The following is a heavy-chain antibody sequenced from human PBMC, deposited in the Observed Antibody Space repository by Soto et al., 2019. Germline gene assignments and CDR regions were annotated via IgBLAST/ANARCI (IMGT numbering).Heavy chain of an antibody. J-gene: IGHJ4*02. D-gene: IGHD3-22*01. CDR3: ARDSRDSSGYYFILVY. V-gene: IGHV1-69*13. Sequence: ASVKVSCKASGGTFSIYSISWVRQAPGQGLEWMGGIIPIFGTANYAQKFQGRVTITADESTSTAYMELSSLRSEDTAVYYCARDSRDSSGYYFILVYWGQGTLVTVSS. CDR1: GGTFSIYS. CDR2: IIPIFGTA.